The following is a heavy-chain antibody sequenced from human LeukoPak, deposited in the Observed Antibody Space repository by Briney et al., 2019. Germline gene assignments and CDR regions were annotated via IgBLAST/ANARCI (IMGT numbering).Heavy chain of an antibody. CDR2: IYHTGDT. D-gene: IGHD6-19*01. CDR3: ARDRSGPALFDY. J-gene: IGHJ4*02. Sequence: PSETLSLTCTVFGHSISSGYYWGWIRQSPGKGLEWIGNIYHTGDTYYSPSLKSRVTISVDTSKNQFSLKLTSVTAADTAVYYCARDRSGPALFDYWGQGTLVTVSS. CDR1: GHSISSGYY. V-gene: IGHV4-38-2*02.